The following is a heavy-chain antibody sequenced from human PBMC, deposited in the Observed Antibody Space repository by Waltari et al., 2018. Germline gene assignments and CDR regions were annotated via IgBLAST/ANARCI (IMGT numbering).Heavy chain of an antibody. V-gene: IGHV3-53*01. CDR3: TRGRGAPATAMGFDS. D-gene: IGHD5-18*01. CDR2: IYRGGHT. CDR1: GFTVRNSY. J-gene: IGHJ4*02. Sequence: EVQVEESGGDLIQPGGSLRLSCAVSGFTVRNSYMSWVRQAPGKGREGVEKIYRGGHTNYADAVKDRFIISRDNSKNTVDLQMNSLRVEDTAMYYCTRGRGAPATAMGFDSWGQGTLVTVSS.